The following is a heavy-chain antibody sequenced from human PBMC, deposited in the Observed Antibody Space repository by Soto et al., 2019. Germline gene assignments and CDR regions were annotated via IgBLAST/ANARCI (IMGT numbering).Heavy chain of an antibody. CDR1: GGSISIHY. CDR2: IYYRGST. J-gene: IGHJ6*02. D-gene: IGHD1-26*01. CDR3: ARDGREASGMDV. V-gene: IGHV4-59*11. Sequence: SETLSLTCTVSGGSISIHYWSWVRPAPGKGLEWIGHIYYRGSTSYNPSLRSRSTISVDTSNNQFSLKLNSVTTADKAVDYCARDGREASGMDVWGQGTKVTVSS.